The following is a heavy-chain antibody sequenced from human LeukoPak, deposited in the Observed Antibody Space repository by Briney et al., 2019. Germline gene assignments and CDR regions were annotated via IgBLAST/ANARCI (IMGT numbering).Heavy chain of an antibody. CDR1: GDSISSSSYY. Sequence: SETLSLTCTVSGDSISSSSYYWGWIRQPPGKGLEWIGNIYYSGSTYYNPSLWSRLTISLDTSKNQFSLTLSSVTAADTAVYYCARLQYYYDSNGYYSLYYFDYWGQGTVVTVSS. J-gene: IGHJ4*02. D-gene: IGHD3-22*01. CDR2: IYYSGST. V-gene: IGHV4-39*01. CDR3: ARLQYYYDSNGYYSLYYFDY.